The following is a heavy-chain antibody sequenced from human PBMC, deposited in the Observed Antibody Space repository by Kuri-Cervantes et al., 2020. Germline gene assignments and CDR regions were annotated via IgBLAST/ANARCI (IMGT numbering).Heavy chain of an antibody. V-gene: IGHV1-18*01. CDR2: ISAYNGNT. Sequence: ASVKVSCKASGYTFTSYGISWVRRAPGQGLEWMGWISAYNGNTNYAQKLQGRVTMTTDTSTSTAYMELRSLRSDDTAVYYCARVGNAGGIAAAGGGVDVWGQGTTVTVSS. CDR1: GYTFTSYG. CDR3: ARVGNAGGIAAAGGGVDV. D-gene: IGHD6-13*01. J-gene: IGHJ6*02.